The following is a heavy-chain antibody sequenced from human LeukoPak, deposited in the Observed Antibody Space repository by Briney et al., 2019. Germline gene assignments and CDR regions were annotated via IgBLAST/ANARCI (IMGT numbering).Heavy chain of an antibody. J-gene: IGHJ4*02. CDR1: GFTFSSYA. CDR2: ISYDGSNK. CDR3: TRQPYDYGDYHFDF. V-gene: IGHV3-30-3*01. D-gene: IGHD4-17*01. Sequence: GGSLRLSCAASGFTFSSYAMHWVRQAPGKGLEWVAVISYDGSNKYYADSVKGRFTISRDNTKNTLYLQMNSLRAEDTAVYYCTRQPYDYGDYHFDFWGQGTLVTVSS.